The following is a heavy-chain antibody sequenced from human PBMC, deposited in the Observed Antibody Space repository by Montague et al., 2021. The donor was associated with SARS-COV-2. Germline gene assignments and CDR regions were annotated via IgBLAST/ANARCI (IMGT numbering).Heavy chain of an antibody. CDR2: IHGRGDGT. CDR3: ARDQNYGMDV. J-gene: IGHJ6*02. Sequence: SLRLSCAASGFTFSTYGMYWVRQPPGKGLEWVSEIHGRGDGTYYADSMKGRFTISRDNSKNTLYLQMNSLRGEDTAVYYCARDQNYGMDVWGQGTTVIVSS. V-gene: IGHV3-23*01. CDR1: GFTFSTYG.